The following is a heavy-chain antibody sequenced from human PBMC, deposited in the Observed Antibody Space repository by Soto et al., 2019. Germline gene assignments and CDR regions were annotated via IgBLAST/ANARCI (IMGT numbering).Heavy chain of an antibody. V-gene: IGHV3-30*18. CDR2: ISYDGSNK. Sequence: GGSLRLSCAASGFTFSSYGMHWVRQAPGKGLEWVAVISYDGSNKYYADSVKGRFTISRDNSKNTLYLQMNSLRAEDTAVYYCAKDREYYGSGSCLNYWGQGTLVTVSP. D-gene: IGHD3-10*01. CDR1: GFTFSSYG. CDR3: AKDREYYGSGSCLNY. J-gene: IGHJ4*02.